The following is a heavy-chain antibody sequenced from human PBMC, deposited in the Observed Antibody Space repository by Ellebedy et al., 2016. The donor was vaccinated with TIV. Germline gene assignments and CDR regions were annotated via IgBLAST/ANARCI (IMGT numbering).Heavy chain of an antibody. CDR3: ATLRVVYDRGGWYYEN. Sequence: GESLKISXKISGYRIIGQWIGWVRQMPGEGLEWMGIMYSGDSDTRYSPSFQGRVTISADMSSSTVYLQWSGLKASDTATYYCATLRVVYDRGGWYYENWGQGTLVTVSS. D-gene: IGHD3-10*01. J-gene: IGHJ4*02. CDR1: GYRIIGQW. CDR2: MYSGDSDT. V-gene: IGHV5-51*01.